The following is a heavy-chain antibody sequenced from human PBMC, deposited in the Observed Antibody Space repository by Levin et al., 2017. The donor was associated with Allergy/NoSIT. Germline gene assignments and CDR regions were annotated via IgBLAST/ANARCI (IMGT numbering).Heavy chain of an antibody. D-gene: IGHD5-12*01. J-gene: IGHJ1*01. CDR3: ARPKSSGYAAGYFQH. CDR1: GGSISSSSYY. V-gene: IGHV4-39*01. CDR2: IYYSGST. Sequence: SSETLSLTCTVSGGSISSSSYYWGWIRQPPGKGLEWIGSIYYSGSTYYNPSLKSRVTISVDTSKNQFSLKLSSVTAADTAVYYCARPKSSGYAAGYFQHWGQGTLVTVSS.